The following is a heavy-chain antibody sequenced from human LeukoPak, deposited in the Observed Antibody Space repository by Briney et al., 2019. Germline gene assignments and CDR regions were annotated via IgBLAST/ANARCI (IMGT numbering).Heavy chain of an antibody. CDR1: GFTFSSYS. Sequence: GGSLRLSCAASGFTFSSYSMNWVRQAPGKGLEWVSSISSSSSYIYYADSVKGRFTISRDNAKNSLYLQMNSLRAEDTAVYYCARGDDILTGYFSWFDPWGQGTLVTVSS. D-gene: IGHD3-9*01. V-gene: IGHV3-21*01. CDR2: ISSSSSYI. CDR3: ARGDDILTGYFSWFDP. J-gene: IGHJ5*02.